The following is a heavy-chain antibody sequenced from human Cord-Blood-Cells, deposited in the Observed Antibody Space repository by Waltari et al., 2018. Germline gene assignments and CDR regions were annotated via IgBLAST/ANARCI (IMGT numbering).Heavy chain of an antibody. V-gene: IGHV3-23*04. D-gene: IGHD3-9*01. CDR2: ISGRGGST. Sequence: EVQLVESGGGLVQPGGSLRLSCAASGFTFRSSAMSWVRQAPGKGLEWVSAISGRGGSTYYADSVKGRFTISRDNSKNTLYLQMNSLRAEDTAVYYCAKDLGDYYDILTGYYRGFDYWGQGTLVTVSS. CDR3: AKDLGDYYDILTGYYRGFDY. J-gene: IGHJ4*02. CDR1: GFTFRSSA.